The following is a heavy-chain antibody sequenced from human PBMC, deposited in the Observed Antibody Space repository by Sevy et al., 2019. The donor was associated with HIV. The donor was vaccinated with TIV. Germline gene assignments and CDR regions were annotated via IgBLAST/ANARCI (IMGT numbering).Heavy chain of an antibody. D-gene: IGHD5-12*01. J-gene: IGHJ4*02. CDR2: ISGSGGST. Sequence: GGSLRLSCAASGFSLSDYVMHWVRQAPGKGLEWVSAISGSGGSTYYADSVKGRFTISRDNSKNTLYLQMNSLRAEDTAVYYCAKAVDIVATIDYWGQGALVTVS. V-gene: IGHV3-23*01. CDR3: AKAVDIVATIDY. CDR1: GFSLSDYV.